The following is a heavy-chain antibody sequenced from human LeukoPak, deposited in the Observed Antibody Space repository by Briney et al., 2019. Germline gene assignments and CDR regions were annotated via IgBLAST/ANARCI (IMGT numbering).Heavy chain of an antibody. Sequence: ASVKVSCKVSGYTLTELSMHWVRQAPGKGLEWMGGFDPEDGETIYAQKFQGRVTMTTDTSTSTAYMELRSLRSDDTAMYFCTRVPELPDYWGQGTLVTVSS. J-gene: IGHJ4*02. V-gene: IGHV1-24*01. D-gene: IGHD2-15*01. CDR2: FDPEDGET. CDR3: TRVPELPDY. CDR1: GYTLTELS.